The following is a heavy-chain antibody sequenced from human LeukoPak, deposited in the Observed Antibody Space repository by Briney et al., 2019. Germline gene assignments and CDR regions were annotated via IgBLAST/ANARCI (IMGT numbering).Heavy chain of an antibody. J-gene: IGHJ6*02. V-gene: IGHV4-4*07. CDR3: ARDSEIAVAGTPPVYYYGMDV. CDR2: IYTSGST. CDR1: GGSISSYY. D-gene: IGHD6-19*01. Sequence: SETLSPTCTVSGGSISSYYWSWIRQPAGKGLEWIGRIYTSGSTNYNPSLKSRVTMSVDTSKNQFSLKLSSVTAADTAVYYCARDSEIAVAGTPPVYYYGMDVWGQGTTVTVSS.